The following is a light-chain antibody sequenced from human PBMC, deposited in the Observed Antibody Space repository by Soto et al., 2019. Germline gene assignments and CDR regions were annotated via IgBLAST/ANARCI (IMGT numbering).Light chain of an antibody. J-gene: IGKJ4*01. CDR2: AAS. CDR1: QAIAIY. CDR3: QQLRRYPST. Sequence: IQLTQSPSSLSASVGDRVTITCRASQAIAIYLAWYQQKPGEAPKLLIYAASTLYGGVPSRFSGSGSGTDFALTITSLQAEDFATYYCQQLRRYPSTFGGGTKVEIK. V-gene: IGKV1-9*01.